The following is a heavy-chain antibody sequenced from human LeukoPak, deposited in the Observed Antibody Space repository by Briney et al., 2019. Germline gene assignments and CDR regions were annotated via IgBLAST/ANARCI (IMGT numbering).Heavy chain of an antibody. Sequence: GQSLKISCTGSAYSFTSYWIGWVRQMRGKGLEWMGIIYPGDSDTRYSPSFQGQVTISADKSISTAYLQWSSLKASDTAMYYCARLNRGIVVVVAAVFDYWGQGTLVTVSS. V-gene: IGHV5-51*01. CDR1: AYSFTSYW. J-gene: IGHJ4*02. D-gene: IGHD2-15*01. CDR3: ARLNRGIVVVVAAVFDY. CDR2: IYPGDSDT.